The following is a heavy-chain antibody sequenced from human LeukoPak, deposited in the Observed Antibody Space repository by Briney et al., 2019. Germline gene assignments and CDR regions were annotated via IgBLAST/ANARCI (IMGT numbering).Heavy chain of an antibody. J-gene: IGHJ6*03. CDR3: ARQVVVPAALGDYYYYYMDV. CDR1: GGSISSYY. Sequence: NSSETLSLTCTVSGGSISSYYWSWIRQPPGRGLEWIGYIYYSGSTNYNPSLKSRVTISVDMSKNQFSLKLSSVTAADTAVYYCARQVVVPAALGDYYYYYMDVWGKGTTVTVSS. V-gene: IGHV4-59*08. D-gene: IGHD2-2*01. CDR2: IYYSGST.